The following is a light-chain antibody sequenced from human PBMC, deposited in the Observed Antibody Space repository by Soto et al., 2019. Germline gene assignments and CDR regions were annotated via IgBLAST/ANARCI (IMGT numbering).Light chain of an antibody. CDR1: QSVSSY. J-gene: IGKJ5*01. CDR3: QQYNNWPIT. CDR2: GAS. V-gene: IGKV3-15*01. Sequence: EIVMTQSPATLSVSPGERATLSCRASQSVSSYLAWYQQKPGQAPRLLIYGASTRATGIPARFSGSGSGTEFTLTISSLQSEDFAVYFCQQYNNWPITFXQGTRMEIK.